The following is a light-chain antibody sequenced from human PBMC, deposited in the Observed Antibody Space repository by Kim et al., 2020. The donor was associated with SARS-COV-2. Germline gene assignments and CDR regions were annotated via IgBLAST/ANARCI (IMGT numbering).Light chain of an antibody. CDR3: QQFGRSPYT. CDR1: QSVSSSY. J-gene: IGKJ2*01. CDR2: AAS. Sequence: LSPGESATLSCRASQSVSSSYLAWYQQKPGQAPRLLIYAASSRATGIPDRFSGSGSGTDFTLTISRLEPEDSAVYSCQQFGRSPYTFGQGTKLEI. V-gene: IGKV3-20*01.